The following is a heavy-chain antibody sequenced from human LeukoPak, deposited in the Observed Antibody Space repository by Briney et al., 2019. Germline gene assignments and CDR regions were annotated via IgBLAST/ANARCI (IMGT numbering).Heavy chain of an antibody. CDR3: ASVKSSNGYYFDY. V-gene: IGHV3-64*01. J-gene: IGHJ4*02. D-gene: IGHD3-22*01. Sequence: PGGSLRLSCTASGFTFSSYVMYWVRQAPGKGLEYVSAITNNGGSTYYANSVKGRFTISRDNSKNTLYLQMGSLRADDMGVYYCASVKSSNGYYFDYWGQGTLVTVSS. CDR1: GFTFSSYV. CDR2: ITNNGGST.